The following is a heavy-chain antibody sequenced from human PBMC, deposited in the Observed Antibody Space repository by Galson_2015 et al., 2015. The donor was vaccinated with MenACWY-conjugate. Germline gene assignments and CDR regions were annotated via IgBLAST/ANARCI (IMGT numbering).Heavy chain of an antibody. Sequence: SVKVSCKASGYTFTSYGVSWVRQAPGQGLEWVGWISAYNGNTNYGKGLQGRLTITTDTSTSIVYMELRSLRSDDTAVYYCARVSSSFYWYFDLWGRGTLVTVSS. CDR2: ISAYNGNT. CDR3: ARVSSSFYWYFDL. J-gene: IGHJ2*01. V-gene: IGHV1-18*01. D-gene: IGHD6-13*01. CDR1: GYTFTSYG.